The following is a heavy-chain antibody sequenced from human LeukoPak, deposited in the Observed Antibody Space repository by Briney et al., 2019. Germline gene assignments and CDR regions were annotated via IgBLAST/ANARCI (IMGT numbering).Heavy chain of an antibody. D-gene: IGHD3-10*02. CDR3: ARSVRGTIFDY. CDR2: ISSSGSAI. V-gene: IGHV3-11*01. CDR1: GFTFGDYF. Sequence: GGSLRLSCAASGFTFGDYFMSWIRQAPGKGLEWVSYISSSGSAIYYADSVKGRFTISRDNAKNSLYLQMNSLRAEDTAVYYCARSVRGTIFDYWGQGTLVTVSS. J-gene: IGHJ4*02.